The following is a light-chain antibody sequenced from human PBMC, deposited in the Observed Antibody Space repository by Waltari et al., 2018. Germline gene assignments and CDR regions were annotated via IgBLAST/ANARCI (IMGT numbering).Light chain of an antibody. J-gene: IGLJ2*01. CDR2: EVT. Sequence: QPALTQPASVSGSPGQSITISCTGSSNDIGNSNHVCWYQQHPGKAPRLVISEVTERPSGVSGRFPGAKSGNTASLPISGLQAEDEADYYCLSYTTRISFVFGGGTKLSVL. CDR3: LSYTTRISFV. CDR1: SNDIGNSNH. V-gene: IGLV2-23*02.